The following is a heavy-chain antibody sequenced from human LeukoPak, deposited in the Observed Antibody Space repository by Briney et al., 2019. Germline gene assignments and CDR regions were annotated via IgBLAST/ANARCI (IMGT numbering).Heavy chain of an antibody. CDR1: GGSISSYY. CDR3: ARGYDFWSGLVGGWFDP. Sequence: PSETLSLTCTVSGGSISSYYWSWIRQPPGKGLEWIGYIYYSGSTYYNPSLKSRVTISVDTSNNQFSLKLSSVTAADTAVYYCARGYDFWSGLVGGWFDPWGQGTLVTVSS. J-gene: IGHJ5*02. D-gene: IGHD3-3*01. CDR2: IYYSGST. V-gene: IGHV4-59*12.